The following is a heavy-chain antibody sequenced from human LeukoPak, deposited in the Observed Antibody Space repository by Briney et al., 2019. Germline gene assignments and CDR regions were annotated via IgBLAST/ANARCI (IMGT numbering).Heavy chain of an antibody. CDR3: ASHGPSFIAVAGEDSFDY. D-gene: IGHD6-19*01. J-gene: IGHJ4*02. V-gene: IGHV1-3*01. CDR1: GYTFTNYA. Sequence: ASVKVSCKASGYTFTNYAIHWVRQAPGQRLEWMGWINAGNGNTKYSQKFQDRVTVTRDTSASTAYMELSSLRSEDTAVYYCASHGPSFIAVAGEDSFDYWGQGTLVTVSS. CDR2: INAGNGNT.